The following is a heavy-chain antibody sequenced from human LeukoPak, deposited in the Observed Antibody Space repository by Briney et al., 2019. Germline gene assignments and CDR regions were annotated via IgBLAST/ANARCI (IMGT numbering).Heavy chain of an antibody. J-gene: IGHJ3*02. Sequence: SETLSLTCTASGGSISSYYWSWIRQPAGKGLEWIGRIYTSGSTNYNPSLKSRVTMSVDTSKNQFSLKLSSVTAADTAVYYCARGSMFVLRFLEWLLPNDAFDIWGQGTMVTVSS. CDR3: ARGSMFVLRFLEWLLPNDAFDI. V-gene: IGHV4-4*07. D-gene: IGHD3-3*01. CDR1: GGSISSYY. CDR2: IYTSGST.